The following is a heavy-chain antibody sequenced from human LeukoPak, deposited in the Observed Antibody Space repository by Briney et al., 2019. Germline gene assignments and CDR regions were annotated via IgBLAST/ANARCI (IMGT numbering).Heavy chain of an antibody. V-gene: IGHV4-34*01. CDR3: ARGSGIVVVPAASYYYYYGMDV. CDR2: INHSGST. D-gene: IGHD2-2*01. Sequence: PLETLSLTCAVYGGSFSGYYWSWIRQPPGKGLEWIGEINHSGSTNYNPSLKSRVTISVDTSKNQFSLKLSSVTAADTAVYYCARGSGIVVVPAASYYYYYGMDVWDQGTTVTVSS. CDR1: GGSFSGYY. J-gene: IGHJ6*02.